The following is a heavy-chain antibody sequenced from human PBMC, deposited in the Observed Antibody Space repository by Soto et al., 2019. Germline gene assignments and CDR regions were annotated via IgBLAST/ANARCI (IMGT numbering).Heavy chain of an antibody. CDR3: ARYTYTSRYTYFGMDV. Sequence: GGSLRLSCTASGFTFGDYAMSWFRQAPGKGLEWVGVVRSRAYGGTTDYAASVRGSFTISRDDSKSIAYLQMNTLRTEDTAVYYCARYTYTSRYTYFGMDVWGHGTTVTVSS. D-gene: IGHD6-19*01. CDR2: VRSRAYGGTT. V-gene: IGHV3-49*03. J-gene: IGHJ6*02. CDR1: GFTFGDYA.